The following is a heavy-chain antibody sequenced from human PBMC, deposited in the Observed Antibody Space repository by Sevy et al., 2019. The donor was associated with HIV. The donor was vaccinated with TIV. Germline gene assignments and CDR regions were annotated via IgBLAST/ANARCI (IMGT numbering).Heavy chain of an antibody. J-gene: IGHJ4*02. CDR2: INQDGSEK. CDR1: GFNFNSHW. D-gene: IGHD6-19*01. CDR3: ARGNDGWDY. Sequence: PGGSLRLSCTASGFNFNSHWMIWVRQAPGKGLEWVANINQDGSEKYYVDSVKGRFTISRDNAKNSLYLQMNSLRGEETAIYYCARGNDGWDYWGQGTRVTVSS. V-gene: IGHV3-7*01.